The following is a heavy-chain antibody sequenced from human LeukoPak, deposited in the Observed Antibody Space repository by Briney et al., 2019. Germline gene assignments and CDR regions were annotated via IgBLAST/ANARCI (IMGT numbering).Heavy chain of an antibody. D-gene: IGHD3-10*01. V-gene: IGHV3-30*18. Sequence: PGGSLRLSCAASGFTFSSYGMHWVRQAPGKGLEWVAVISYDGSNKYYADSVKGRFTISRDNSKNTLYLQMNSLRAEDTAVYYCAKNSEGEFGELSDYMDVWGKGTTVTVSS. CDR1: GFTFSSYG. CDR3: AKNSEGEFGELSDYMDV. J-gene: IGHJ6*03. CDR2: ISYDGSNK.